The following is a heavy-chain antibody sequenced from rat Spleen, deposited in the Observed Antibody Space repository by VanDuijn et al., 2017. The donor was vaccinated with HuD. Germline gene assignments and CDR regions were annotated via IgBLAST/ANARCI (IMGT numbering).Heavy chain of an antibody. J-gene: IGHJ2*01. CDR2: ISYEGSST. D-gene: IGHD1-12*02. V-gene: IGHV5-22*01. Sequence: EVQLVESGGGLVQPGRSMKLSCAASGFTFSDSNVASVRQAPNKGLEWVATISYEGSSTYYGDSVKGRFTISRDNAKSTLYLQMNSLRSENTATYYCARRADYYDGTYFYDYWGQGVMVTVSS. CDR3: ARRADYYDGTYFYDY. CDR1: GFTFSDSN.